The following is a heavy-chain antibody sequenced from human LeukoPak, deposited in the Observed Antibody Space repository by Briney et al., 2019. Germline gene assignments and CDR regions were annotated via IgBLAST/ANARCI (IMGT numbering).Heavy chain of an antibody. V-gene: IGHV3-53*01. Sequence: PGGSLRLSCAASGFTFSSYAMSWVRQAPGKGLEWVSVIYSGGSTFYADSVQGRFTISRDNSKNTLYLQMNSLRAEDTAVYYCARVDYYDSSGYYHGVFDYWGQGTLVTVSS. CDR3: ARVDYYDSSGYYHGVFDY. J-gene: IGHJ4*02. D-gene: IGHD3-22*01. CDR2: IYSGGST. CDR1: GFTFSSYA.